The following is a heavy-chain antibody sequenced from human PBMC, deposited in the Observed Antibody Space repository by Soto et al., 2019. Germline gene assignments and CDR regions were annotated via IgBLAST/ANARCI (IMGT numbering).Heavy chain of an antibody. V-gene: IGHV3-73*01. J-gene: IGHJ1*01. CDR3: TRIPTGPQH. CDR1: GFTFSGSA. Sequence: GGSLRLSCAASGFTFSGSAMHWVRQASGKGLEWVGRIRSKANSYATAYAASVKGRFTISRDDSKNTAYLQMNSLKTEDTAVYYCTRIPTGPQHWGQGTLVTVSS. CDR2: IRSKANSYAT.